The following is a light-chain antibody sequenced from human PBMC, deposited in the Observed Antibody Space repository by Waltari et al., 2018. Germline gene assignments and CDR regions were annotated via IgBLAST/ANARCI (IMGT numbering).Light chain of an antibody. CDR1: SSDVGGHPY. Sequence: QSALTQPASVSGSPGQSNTISCTGTSSDVGGHPYVSWYQQHPGEAPKLILYDVSSRPSGVSPRFSASRSGNTASLTISGLRTEDEADYYCSSYSSVTNVVFGGGTKLTVL. J-gene: IGLJ2*01. CDR3: SSYSSVTNVV. CDR2: DVS. V-gene: IGLV2-14*01.